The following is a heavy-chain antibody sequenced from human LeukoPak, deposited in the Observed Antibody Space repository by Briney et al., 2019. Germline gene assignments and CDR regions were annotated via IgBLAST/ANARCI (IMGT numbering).Heavy chain of an antibody. V-gene: IGHV4-39*07. Sequence: SETLSLTCTVSGGSISSSSYYWGWIRRPPGKGLEWIGSIYYSGSTYYNPSLKSRVTISVDTSKNQFSLKLSSVTAADTAVYYCAGSTYSYGLGTFDYWGQGTLVTVSS. D-gene: IGHD5-18*01. CDR1: GGSISSSSYY. CDR2: IYYSGST. J-gene: IGHJ4*02. CDR3: AGSTYSYGLGTFDY.